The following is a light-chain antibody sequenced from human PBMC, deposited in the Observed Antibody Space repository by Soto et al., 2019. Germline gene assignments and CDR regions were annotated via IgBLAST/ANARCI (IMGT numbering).Light chain of an antibody. CDR1: EGVGIN. J-gene: IGKJ1*01. CDR3: QQYNKGPPWT. CDR2: ATS. V-gene: IGKV3-15*01. Sequence: EVVMTQSPATLSVSPGDSDTLSCRASEGVGINLAWYQQAPGQGPRLLIYATSTRATGIPARFSGSGSGTEFTPTISGIQSEDCAIYYCQQYNKGPPWTFGQGTKVEIK.